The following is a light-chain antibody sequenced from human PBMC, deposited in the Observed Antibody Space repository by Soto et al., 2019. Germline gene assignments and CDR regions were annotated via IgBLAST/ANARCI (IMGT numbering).Light chain of an antibody. CDR1: QSVSNY. Sequence: ETVLTQSPATLSLSPGERATLSCRASQSVSNYLAWYQQKPGQAPSLLIYDASNRAAGIPARFSGSGSGTDFPLTSNRLAPEDAAVYYWQQRSAWLTFGGGTKVEIK. V-gene: IGKV3-11*01. CDR2: DAS. J-gene: IGKJ4*01. CDR3: QQRSAWLT.